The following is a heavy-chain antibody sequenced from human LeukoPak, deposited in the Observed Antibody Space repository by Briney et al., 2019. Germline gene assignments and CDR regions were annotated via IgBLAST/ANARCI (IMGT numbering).Heavy chain of an antibody. CDR3: ARSYYGDNWFDP. Sequence: PSETLSLTCSVSGYSISSGYYWGWIRQPPGKGLEWIGTIRHSGSTYYNPSLKSRVTISVDTSKNQFSLQLSSVTAADTAVYYCARSYYGDNWFDPWGQGTLVTVSS. V-gene: IGHV4-38-2*01. J-gene: IGHJ5*02. CDR1: GYSISSGYY. D-gene: IGHD3-10*01. CDR2: IRHSGST.